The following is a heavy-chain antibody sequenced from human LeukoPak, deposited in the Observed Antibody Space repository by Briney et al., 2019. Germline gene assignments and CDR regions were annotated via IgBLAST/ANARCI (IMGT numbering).Heavy chain of an antibody. J-gene: IGHJ5*02. Sequence: PGGSLRLSCAASGFTFSSYWMHWVRQAPGKGLVWVSRINSDGSSTSYADSVKGRFTISRDNAKNTLYLQMNSLRAEDTAVYYCARDRDIVVVVAANEDGGNWFDPWGQGTLVTVSS. D-gene: IGHD2-15*01. CDR2: INSDGSST. CDR3: ARDRDIVVVVAANEDGGNWFDP. CDR1: GFTFSSYW. V-gene: IGHV3-74*01.